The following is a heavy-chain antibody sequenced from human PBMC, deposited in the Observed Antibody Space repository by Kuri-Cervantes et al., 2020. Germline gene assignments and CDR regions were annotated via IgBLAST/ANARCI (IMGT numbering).Heavy chain of an antibody. V-gene: IGHV1-2*02. CDR3: ARVSDYYDSSGYCSY. J-gene: IGHJ4*02. CDR1: GYTFTGYY. Sequence: ASVKVSCKASGYTFTGYYMHWVRQAPGQGLEWMGWINPNSGGTNYAQKFQGRVTMTRDTSISTAYMELSRLRSDDTAVYYCARVSDYYDSSGYCSYWGQGTLVTVSS. D-gene: IGHD3-22*01. CDR2: INPNSGGT.